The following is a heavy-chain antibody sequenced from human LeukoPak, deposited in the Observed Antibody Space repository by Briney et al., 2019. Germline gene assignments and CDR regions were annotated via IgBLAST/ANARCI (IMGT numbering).Heavy chain of an antibody. CDR1: GFTFSSYG. CDR3: AKDLSRRGALLDY. V-gene: IGHV3-30*18. CDR2: ISYDGSNK. Sequence: PGGSLRLSCAASGFTFSSYGMHWVRQAPGKGLEWVAVISYDGSNKYYADSVKGRFTISRDNSKNTLYLQMNSLRAEDTVVYYCAKDLSRRGALLDYWGQGTLVTVSS. D-gene: IGHD2-2*01. J-gene: IGHJ4*02.